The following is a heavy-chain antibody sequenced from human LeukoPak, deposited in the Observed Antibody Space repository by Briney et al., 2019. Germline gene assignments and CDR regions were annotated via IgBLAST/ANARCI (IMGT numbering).Heavy chain of an antibody. V-gene: IGHV4-34*01. J-gene: IGHJ5*02. CDR1: SGSFSGYY. CDR3: ARGSQFYSYPNWFDP. CDR2: INHSGST. Sequence: PSETLSLTCAVYSGSFSGYYWSWIRQPPGKGLEWIGEINHSGSTNYNPSLKSRVTISVDTSKNQFSLKLSSVTAADTAVYYCARGSQFYSYPNWFDPWGQGTLVTVSS. D-gene: IGHD5-18*01.